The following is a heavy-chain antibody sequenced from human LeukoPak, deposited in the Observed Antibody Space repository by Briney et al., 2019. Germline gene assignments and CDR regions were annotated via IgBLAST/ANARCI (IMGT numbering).Heavy chain of an antibody. Sequence: ASVKVSCKASGYTFTGYYMHWVRQAPGQGLEWMGWINPNSGGTNYAQKFQGRVTMTRDTSISTAYMELSRLRSDDTAVYYCARLVMTTVTSSDYWGQGTLVTVSS. CDR2: INPNSGGT. J-gene: IGHJ4*02. CDR1: GYTFTGYY. CDR3: ARLVMTTVTSSDY. V-gene: IGHV1-2*02. D-gene: IGHD4-17*01.